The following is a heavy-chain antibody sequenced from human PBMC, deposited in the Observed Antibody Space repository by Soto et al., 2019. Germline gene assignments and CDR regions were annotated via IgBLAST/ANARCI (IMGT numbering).Heavy chain of an antibody. CDR1: GYTFTGYY. D-gene: IGHD5-12*01. Sequence: ASVKVSCKASGYTFTGYYMHWVRQAPGQGLEWMGWINPNSGGTNYAQKFQGWVTMTRDTSISTAYMELSRLRSDDTAVYYCARDYLGGGSRGHSGYDSYYYYGMDVWGQGTTVTVSS. V-gene: IGHV1-2*04. J-gene: IGHJ6*02. CDR2: INPNSGGT. CDR3: ARDYLGGGSRGHSGYDSYYYYGMDV.